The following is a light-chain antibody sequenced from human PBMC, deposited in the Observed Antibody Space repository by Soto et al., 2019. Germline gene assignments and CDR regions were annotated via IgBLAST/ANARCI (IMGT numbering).Light chain of an antibody. CDR2: GAS. CDR3: QQYGNSLVA. CDR1: QSFSRSQ. J-gene: IGKJ2*01. V-gene: IGKV3-20*01. Sequence: EIVLTQFPGTLSLSPGETATLSCRASQSFSRSQLVWYQQKAGQAPRLLIYGASARATGTPDRFSGSGSGTDFTLTISRLEPDDFAVYYCQQYGNSLVAFGQGTKLEIK.